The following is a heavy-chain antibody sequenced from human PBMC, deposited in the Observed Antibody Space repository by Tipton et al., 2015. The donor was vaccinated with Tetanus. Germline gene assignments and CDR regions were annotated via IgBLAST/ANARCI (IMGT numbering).Heavy chain of an antibody. CDR3: AKGGTIMIWNYYFDS. V-gene: IGHV3-23*01. Sequence: SLRLSCAASGFTFDDYAMHWVRQAPGKGLEWVSAISGGGGSTYYADSVKGRFTISRDNSKNTLSLQMISLRAEDTAIYYCAKGGTIMIWNYYFDSWGQGTLVTVSS. CDR1: GFTFDDYA. J-gene: IGHJ4*02. CDR2: ISGGGGST. D-gene: IGHD3-16*01.